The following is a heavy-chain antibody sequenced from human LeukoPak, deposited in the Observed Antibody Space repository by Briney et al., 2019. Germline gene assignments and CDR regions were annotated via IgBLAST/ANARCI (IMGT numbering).Heavy chain of an antibody. CDR2: INPNSGDT. J-gene: IGHJ4*02. V-gene: IGHV1-2*02. CDR3: ARVEAAAVTFPCDY. CDR1: GYTFSVNY. D-gene: IGHD6-13*01. Sequence: ASVKVSCKASGYTFSVNYMHWVRQAPGQGLEWMGWINPNSGDTNYAQKFQGRVTLTRDTSISTAYMELSSLTSDDTAVYYCARVEAAAVTFPCDYWGQGTLVTVSS.